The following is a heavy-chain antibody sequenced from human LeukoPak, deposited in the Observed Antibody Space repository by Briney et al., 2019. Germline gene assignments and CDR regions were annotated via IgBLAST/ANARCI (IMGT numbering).Heavy chain of an antibody. D-gene: IGHD1-26*01. V-gene: IGHV3-23*01. CDR2: ISGSGGRT. CDR1: GFTFSNYG. Sequence: GGSLRLSCAVSGFTFSNYGMSWVRQAPGKGLEWVSTISGSGGRTYYADSVKGRFTISRGNSKNTLYLQMNSLRAEDTAVYYCAKDDSGSYYPYYYYMDVWGKGTTVTISS. J-gene: IGHJ6*03. CDR3: AKDDSGSYYPYYYYMDV.